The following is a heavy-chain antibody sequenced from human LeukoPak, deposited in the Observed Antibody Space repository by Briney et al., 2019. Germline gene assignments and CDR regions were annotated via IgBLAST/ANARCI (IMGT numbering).Heavy chain of an antibody. CDR2: ISWNSGSI. CDR3: ARAPSTSYYYYGMDV. CDR1: GFTFDDYA. Sequence: GGSLRLSCAASGFTFDDYAMHWVRQAPGKGLEWVSGISWNSGSIGYADSVKGRFTISRDNAKNSLYLQMNSLRAGDTAVYYCARAPSTSYYYYGMDVWGQGTTVTVSS. V-gene: IGHV3-9*01. J-gene: IGHJ6*02. D-gene: IGHD2-2*01.